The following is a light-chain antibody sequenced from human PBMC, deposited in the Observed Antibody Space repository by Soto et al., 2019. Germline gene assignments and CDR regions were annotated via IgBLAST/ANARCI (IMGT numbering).Light chain of an antibody. Sequence: QSVLTQPASVSGPPGQSITITCNGSNTDVGHDEFVSWYQQHPGKAPKLIIYDVSRRPSGVSDRFSGSKSGNTASLTISGLQAEDEADYYCGSYTSDKTWVFGGGTKLTVL. CDR2: DVS. CDR1: NTDVGHDEF. J-gene: IGLJ3*02. CDR3: GSYTSDKTWV. V-gene: IGLV2-14*03.